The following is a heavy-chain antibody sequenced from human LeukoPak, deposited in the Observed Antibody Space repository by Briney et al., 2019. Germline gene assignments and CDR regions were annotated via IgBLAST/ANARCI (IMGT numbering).Heavy chain of an antibody. CDR2: IKSKSDSGTT. J-gene: IGHJ6*03. CDR3: TTVGVATNTYYYYYYMDV. V-gene: IGHV3-15*01. CDR1: GFTFSNAW. D-gene: IGHD5-12*01. Sequence: PGGSLRLSCAASGFTFSNAWMSWVRQASGKGLEWVGRIKSKSDSGTTDYAAPVKGRFTISRDDSKNTLYLQMNSLKTEDTAVYYCTTVGVATNTYYYYYYMDVWGKGTTVTISS.